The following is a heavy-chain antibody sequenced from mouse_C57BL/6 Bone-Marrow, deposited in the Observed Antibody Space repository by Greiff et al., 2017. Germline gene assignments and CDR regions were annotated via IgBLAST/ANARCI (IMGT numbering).Heavy chain of an antibody. V-gene: IGHV1-55*01. CDR2: IYPGSGST. CDR3: ARQLRGWFAY. CDR1: GYTFTSYW. D-gene: IGHD3-2*02. Sequence: VQLQQPGAELVKPGASVTMSCKASGYTFTSYWITWVKQRPGQGLAWIGDIYPGSGSTNYNEKFKSKATLTVDTSSSTAYMQLSSLTSEDSAVYYCARQLRGWFAYWGQGTLVTVSA. J-gene: IGHJ3*01.